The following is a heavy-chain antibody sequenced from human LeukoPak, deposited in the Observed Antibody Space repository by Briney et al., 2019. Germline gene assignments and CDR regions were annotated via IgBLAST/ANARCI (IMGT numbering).Heavy chain of an antibody. CDR2: ISPDGSTT. CDR3: TRDFDFSSAI. J-gene: IGHJ4*02. D-gene: IGHD3-3*01. Sequence: PGRSLRLSCEASGFTFSSYWMHWVRQAPGKGLVWVSRISPDGSTTGHADSVKGRFTTSRDNAKNTLFLQMNSLRAEDTAVYYCTRDFDFSSAIWGQGTLVTVSS. V-gene: IGHV3-74*01. CDR1: GFTFSSYW.